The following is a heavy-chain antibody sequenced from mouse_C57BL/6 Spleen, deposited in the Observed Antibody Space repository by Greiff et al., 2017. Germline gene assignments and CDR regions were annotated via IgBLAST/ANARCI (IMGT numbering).Heavy chain of an antibody. CDR1: GFTFSSYG. Sequence: EVHLVESGGDLVKPGGSLKLSCAASGFTFSSYGMSWVRQTPDQRLEWVATIRRGGSYTYYPDSVKGRFTISRDNSKNTLYLQMSSLKSEDTAMYDCARHDSNYFDYWGQGTTLTVSS. CDR2: IRRGGSYT. V-gene: IGHV5-6*01. J-gene: IGHJ2*01. D-gene: IGHD2-5*01. CDR3: ARHDSNYFDY.